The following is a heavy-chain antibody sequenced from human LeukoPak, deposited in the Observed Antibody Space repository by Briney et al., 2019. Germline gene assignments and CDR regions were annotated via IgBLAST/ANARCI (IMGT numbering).Heavy chain of an antibody. D-gene: IGHD5-18*01. V-gene: IGHV4-61*02. CDR2: IYTSGST. J-gene: IGHJ4*02. Sequence: SETLSLTCTVSGGSISSGSYYWSWIRQPAGKGLEWIGRIYTSGSTNYNPSLKSRVTISVDTSKNQFSLKLSSVTAADTAVYYCARGQLWLRSFDYWGQGTLVTVSS. CDR3: ARGQLWLRSFDY. CDR1: GGSISSGSYY.